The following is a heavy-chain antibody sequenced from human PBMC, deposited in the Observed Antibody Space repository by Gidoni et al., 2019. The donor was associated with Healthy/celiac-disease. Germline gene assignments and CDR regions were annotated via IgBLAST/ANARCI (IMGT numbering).Heavy chain of an antibody. CDR1: GGSISRSSYY. V-gene: IGHV4-39*01. Sequence: QLQLQESGPGLVKPSETLSLTCTVSGGSISRSSYYWGWLRQPPGKGLEWIGSIYYSGSTYYNPSLKSRITISVDTSKNQFSLKLSSVTAADTAVYYCARNYGSGSPNWFDPWGQGTLVTVSS. J-gene: IGHJ5*02. CDR3: ARNYGSGSPNWFDP. CDR2: IYYSGST. D-gene: IGHD3-10*01.